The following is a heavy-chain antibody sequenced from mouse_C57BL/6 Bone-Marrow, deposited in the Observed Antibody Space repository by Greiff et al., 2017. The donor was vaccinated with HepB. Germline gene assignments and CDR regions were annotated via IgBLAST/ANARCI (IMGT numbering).Heavy chain of an antibody. CDR3: ALRSGGNYYAMDY. D-gene: IGHD2-1*01. CDR1: GYTFTTYP. J-gene: IGHJ4*01. V-gene: IGHV1-47*01. CDR2: FHPYNDDT. Sequence: QVQLKESGAELVKPGASVKMSCKASGYTFTTYPIEWMKQNHGKSLEWIGNFHPYNDDTKYNEKFKGKATLTVEKSSSTVYLELSRLTSDDSAVYYCALRSGGNYYAMDYWGQGTSVTVSS.